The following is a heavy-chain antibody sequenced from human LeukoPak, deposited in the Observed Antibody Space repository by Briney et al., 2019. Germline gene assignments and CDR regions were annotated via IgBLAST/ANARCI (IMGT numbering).Heavy chain of an antibody. V-gene: IGHV4-34*01. Sequence: SETLSLTCAVYGGSFSGYYWSWIRQPPGKGLEWIGEINHSGSTNYNPSLKSRVTISVDTSKDQFSLKLSSVTAADTAVYYCARVSGYSSSWHSAWGQGTLVTVSS. CDR2: INHSGST. CDR1: GGSFSGYY. CDR3: ARVSGYSSSWHSA. D-gene: IGHD6-13*01. J-gene: IGHJ5*02.